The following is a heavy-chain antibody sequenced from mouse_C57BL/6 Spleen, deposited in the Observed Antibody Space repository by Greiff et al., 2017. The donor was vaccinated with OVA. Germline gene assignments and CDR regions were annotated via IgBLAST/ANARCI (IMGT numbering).Heavy chain of an antibody. CDR1: GYTFTDYY. CDR3: ARSVSLGYFDV. J-gene: IGHJ1*03. Sequence: EVQLQQSGPELVKPGASVKISCKASGYTFTDYYMNWVKQSHGKSLEWIGDINPNNGGTSYNQKFKGKATLTVAKSSSTAYMELRSLTSEDSAVYYCARSVSLGYFDVWGTGTTVTVSS. CDR2: INPNNGGT. V-gene: IGHV1-26*01. D-gene: IGHD6-2*01.